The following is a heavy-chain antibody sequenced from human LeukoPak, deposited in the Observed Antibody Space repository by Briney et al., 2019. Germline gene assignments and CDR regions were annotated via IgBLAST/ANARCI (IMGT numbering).Heavy chain of an antibody. D-gene: IGHD2-15*01. V-gene: IGHV3-53*01. CDR1: GFTVSRNY. CDR2: IYSDGST. J-gene: IGHJ4*02. CDR3: AKVGGRRDIFDY. Sequence: GGSLRLSCAASGFTVSRNYMSWVRQAPGKGLEWVSEIYSDGSTYYAASVKGRFSISRDNSKNTVYLQMSSLRAEDTAVYYCAKVGGRRDIFDYWGQGTLVTVSS.